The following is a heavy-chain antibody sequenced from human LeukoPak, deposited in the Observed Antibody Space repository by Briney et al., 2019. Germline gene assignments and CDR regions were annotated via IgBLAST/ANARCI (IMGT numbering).Heavy chain of an antibody. CDR2: IKQDGSEK. J-gene: IGHJ4*02. CDR3: ATHRKNYYDSSGYYGNSFGY. D-gene: IGHD3-22*01. Sequence: GGSLRLSCAASGFTFSSYWMSWVRQAPGKGLEWVANIKQDGSEKYYVDSVKGRFTISRDNAKNSLYLQMNSLRAEDTAVYYCATHRKNYYDSSGYYGNSFGYWGQGTLVTVSS. V-gene: IGHV3-7*01. CDR1: GFTFSSYW.